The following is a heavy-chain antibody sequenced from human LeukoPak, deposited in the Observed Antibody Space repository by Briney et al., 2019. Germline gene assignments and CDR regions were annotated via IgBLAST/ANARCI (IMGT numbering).Heavy chain of an antibody. D-gene: IGHD1-26*01. Sequence: SETLSLTCTVSVDSMRSYYWSWIRQSPGKGLEWIGYIFYSRTATYNPSLQSRVTFAIDTSKNQFSLRLTSVTAADTAVYYCASCIDLGIVGATSLFEYWGQGTPVAVSS. CDR3: ASCIDLGIVGATSLFEY. CDR2: IFYSRTA. CDR1: VDSMRSYY. V-gene: IGHV4-59*01. J-gene: IGHJ4*02.